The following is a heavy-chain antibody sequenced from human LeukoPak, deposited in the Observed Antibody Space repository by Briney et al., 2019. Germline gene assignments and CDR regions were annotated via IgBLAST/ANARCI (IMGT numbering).Heavy chain of an antibody. CDR1: GYTFTRYY. Sequence: GASVKVSCKASGYTFTRYYMYWVRQAPGQGLECMGIINPSGGSTNYAQKFQGRVTMTTDTSTSTASMELRSLRSDDTAVYYCARLIPQKWELPGKWFDPWGQGTLVTVSS. CDR3: ARLIPQKWELPGKWFDP. J-gene: IGHJ5*02. V-gene: IGHV1-46*01. D-gene: IGHD1-26*01. CDR2: INPSGGST.